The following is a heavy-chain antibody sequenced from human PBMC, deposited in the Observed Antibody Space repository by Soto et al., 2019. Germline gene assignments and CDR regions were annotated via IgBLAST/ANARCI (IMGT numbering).Heavy chain of an antibody. CDR1: GFNLRNYE. CDR2: ISGSNNNI. CDR3: ATEELCGADCYFFKH. V-gene: IGHV3-48*03. D-gene: IGHD2-21*02. J-gene: IGHJ4*02. Sequence: PGGSLRLSCAVSGFNLRNYEMNWVRQVPGKGLEWISKISGSNNNIYYADSVQGRFTISRDDANNVLFLQMNSLRAEDTATYHCATEELCGADCYFFKHWGQGTQVTVSS.